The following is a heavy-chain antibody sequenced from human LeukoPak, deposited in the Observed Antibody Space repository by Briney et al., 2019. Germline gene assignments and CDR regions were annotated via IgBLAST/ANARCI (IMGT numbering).Heavy chain of an antibody. V-gene: IGHV1-2*02. Sequence: ASVKVSFKTSGYTFSDYFMHWVRQAPGQGLEWMGWINPNSGGTKYAQRFQGRVTMTRDTSISTAYMELSRLTSDDTAVYYCASSTVTPFDYWGQGTLVTVSS. CDR3: ASSTVTPFDY. CDR2: INPNSGGT. J-gene: IGHJ4*02. CDR1: GYTFSDYF. D-gene: IGHD4-17*01.